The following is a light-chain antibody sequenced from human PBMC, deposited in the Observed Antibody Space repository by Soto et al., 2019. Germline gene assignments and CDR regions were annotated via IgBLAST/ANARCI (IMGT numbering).Light chain of an antibody. V-gene: IGKV3-15*01. CDR3: QQYNKWPPLT. Sequence: EIGMTQSPATRSVSPGERATLSCRASQSVSIKLAWYQQKPGQAPRLLIYDTSTRATGIPARFSGSGSGTEFTLTISSLQSEDFAIYYCQQYNKWPPLTFGPGKRLEIK. J-gene: IGKJ5*01. CDR2: DTS. CDR1: QSVSIK.